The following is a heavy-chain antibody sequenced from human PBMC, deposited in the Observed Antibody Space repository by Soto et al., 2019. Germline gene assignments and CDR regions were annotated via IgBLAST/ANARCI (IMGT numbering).Heavy chain of an antibody. CDR1: GFTFSNFG. Sequence: EVKLWESGGGLVLPGGSLRLSCEASGFTFSNFGMSWVRQAPGKGLEWVSGLTGNGGTTYYADSVKGRFTISRDNSKNTLSLQMNSLRVDDTAVYYCAHGGQSQQPYQFDFWGQGTMVNVSS. D-gene: IGHD2-2*01. CDR3: AHGGQSQQPYQFDF. CDR2: LTGNGGTT. V-gene: IGHV3-23*01. J-gene: IGHJ4*02.